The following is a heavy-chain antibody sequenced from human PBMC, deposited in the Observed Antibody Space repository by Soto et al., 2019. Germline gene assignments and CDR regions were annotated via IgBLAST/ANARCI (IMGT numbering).Heavy chain of an antibody. CDR2: IIPIFGTA. CDR3: ANGSGSYYNGYYYYGMDV. D-gene: IGHD3-10*01. Sequence: ASVKVSCKASGGTFSSYAISWVRQAPGQGLEWMGGIIPIFGTANYAQKFQGRVTITADESTSTAYMELSSLRSEDTAVYYCANGSGSYYNGYYYYGMDVWGQGTTVTVSS. CDR1: GGTFSSYA. V-gene: IGHV1-69*13. J-gene: IGHJ6*02.